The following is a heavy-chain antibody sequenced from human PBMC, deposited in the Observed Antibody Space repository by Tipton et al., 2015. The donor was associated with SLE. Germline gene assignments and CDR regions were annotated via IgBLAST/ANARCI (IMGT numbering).Heavy chain of an antibody. V-gene: IGHV4-4*09. CDR2: IYTSGST. Sequence: TLSLTCAVYGGSFNGYYWSWIRQPAGKGLEWIGYIYTSGSTNYNPSLKSRVTISVDTSKNQFSLKLSSVTAADTAVYYCARDTSVDTAMVRAFDIWGQGTMVTVSS. D-gene: IGHD5-18*01. CDR3: ARDTSVDTAMVRAFDI. J-gene: IGHJ3*02. CDR1: GGSFNGYY.